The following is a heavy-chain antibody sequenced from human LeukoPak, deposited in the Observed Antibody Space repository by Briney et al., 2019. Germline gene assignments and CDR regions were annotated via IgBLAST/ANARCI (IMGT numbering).Heavy chain of an antibody. Sequence: GGSLRLSCAASGFTFSSYGMHWVRQAPGKGLEWVADIWYDGSNKYYADSVKGRFTISRDNSKNTVSLQMTSLRAEDTAVYYCARAYSGFSSRGFDYWGQGTLVGVSS. CDR2: IWYDGSNK. D-gene: IGHD5-12*01. CDR1: GFTFSSYG. V-gene: IGHV3-33*01. CDR3: ARAYSGFSSRGFDY. J-gene: IGHJ4*02.